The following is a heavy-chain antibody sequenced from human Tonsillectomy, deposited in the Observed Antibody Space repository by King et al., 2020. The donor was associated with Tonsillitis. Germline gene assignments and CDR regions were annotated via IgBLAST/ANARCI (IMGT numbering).Heavy chain of an antibody. Sequence: VQLVESGGGLVKPGGSLRLSCGASGFSFSDYYMSWIRQAPGKGLEWISSISSSGSSIYYGDSVKGRFTISRDNAETSLYLQMNSLRAEDTAVYYCAREGDQLLAGGRAEHGMDVWGQGATVTVSS. D-gene: IGHD2-2*01. CDR2: ISSSGSSI. CDR3: AREGDQLLAGGRAEHGMDV. CDR1: GFSFSDYY. V-gene: IGHV3-11*01. J-gene: IGHJ6*02.